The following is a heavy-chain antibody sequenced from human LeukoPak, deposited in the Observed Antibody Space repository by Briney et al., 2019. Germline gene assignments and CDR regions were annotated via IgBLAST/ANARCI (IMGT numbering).Heavy chain of an antibody. Sequence: GGSLRLSCAASGFTFSSYGMHWVRQAPGKGLEWVAVIWYDGSNKYYADSVKGRFTISRDNSKNTLYLQMSSLGPEDMAVYYCARGVILGYDFDYWGQGTLVTVSS. CDR3: ARGVILGYDFDY. V-gene: IGHV3-33*01. CDR1: GFTFSSYG. D-gene: IGHD5-12*01. J-gene: IGHJ4*02. CDR2: IWYDGSNK.